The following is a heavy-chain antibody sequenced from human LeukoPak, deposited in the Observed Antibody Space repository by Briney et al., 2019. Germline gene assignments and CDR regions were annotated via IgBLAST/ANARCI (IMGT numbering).Heavy chain of an antibody. D-gene: IGHD6-19*01. CDR1: GFTFNNYW. V-gene: IGHV3-7*03. Sequence: GGSLRLSCAASGFTFNNYWMTWFRQAPGKGLEWVANIKQDGTEIFYVDSVRGRFIISRDNAENSLYLQMNSLRADDTAVYFCAKGTSGWYWRFDYWGQGTLVTVSS. J-gene: IGHJ4*02. CDR3: AKGTSGWYWRFDY. CDR2: IKQDGTEI.